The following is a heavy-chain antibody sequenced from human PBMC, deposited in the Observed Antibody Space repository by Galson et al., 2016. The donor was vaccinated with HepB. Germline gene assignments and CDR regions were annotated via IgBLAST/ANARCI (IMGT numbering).Heavy chain of an antibody. CDR1: GFTFNTYA. J-gene: IGHJ4*02. CDR3: AKGRTETTGPGEY. V-gene: IGHV3-23*01. Sequence: SLRLSCAASGFTFNTYAMSWVRQAPGKGLEWVSTLSASGGATYYSDSVKGRFTISRDNSKNTLYLQMNSLRDEDTAVYYCAKGRTETTGPGEYWGQGTLVTVSS. CDR2: LSASGGAT. D-gene: IGHD1-1*01.